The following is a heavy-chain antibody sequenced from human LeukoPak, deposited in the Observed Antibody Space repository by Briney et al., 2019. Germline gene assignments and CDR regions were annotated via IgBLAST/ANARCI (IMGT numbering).Heavy chain of an antibody. J-gene: IGHJ4*02. CDR1: GGTFSSYA. CDR3: ASSVIVGEFDY. CDR2: IIPIFGTA. Sequence: ASVKVSCKASGGTFSSYATSWVRQAPGQGLEWMGGIIPIFGTANYAQKFQGRVTITTDESTSTAYMELSSLRSEDTAVYYCASSVIVGEFDYWGQGTLVTVSS. V-gene: IGHV1-69*05. D-gene: IGHD3-22*01.